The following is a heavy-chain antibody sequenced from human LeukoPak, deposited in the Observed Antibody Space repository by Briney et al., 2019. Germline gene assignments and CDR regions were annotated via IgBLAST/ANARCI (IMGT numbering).Heavy chain of an antibody. CDR3: ARGSVNIVATISYYKDV. CDR2: MNPNSGNT. J-gene: IGHJ6*03. CDR1: GYTFTSYD. D-gene: IGHD5-12*01. Sequence: ASVKVSCKASGYTFTSYDINWVRQATGQGLEWMGWMNPNSGNTGYAQKFQGRVTMTRNTSISTAYMELSSLRSEDTAVYYCARGSVNIVATISYYKDVWGKGTTVTISS. V-gene: IGHV1-8*01.